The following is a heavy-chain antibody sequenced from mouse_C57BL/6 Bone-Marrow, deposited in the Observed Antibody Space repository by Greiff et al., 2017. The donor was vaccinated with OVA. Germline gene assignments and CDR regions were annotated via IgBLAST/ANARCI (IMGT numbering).Heavy chain of an antibody. J-gene: IGHJ4*01. CDR1: GYTFTSYW. D-gene: IGHD2-10*01. CDR3: ARSAYRYAMDY. V-gene: IGHV1-59*01. CDR2: IDPSDSYT. Sequence: QVQLQQPGAELVRPGTSVKLSCKASGYTFTSYWMHWVKQRPGQGLEWIGVIDPSDSYTNYNQKFKGKATLTVDTSSSTAYMQLCSLTSEDSAVYYCARSAYRYAMDYWGQGTSVTVSS.